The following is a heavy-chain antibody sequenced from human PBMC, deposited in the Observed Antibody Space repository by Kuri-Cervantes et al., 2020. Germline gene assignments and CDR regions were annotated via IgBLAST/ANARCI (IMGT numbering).Heavy chain of an antibody. Sequence: GESLKTSCAASGFTFSSYGMHWVRQAPGKGLEWVAVISYDGSNKYYANSVKGRFTISRDNSKNTLYLQMNSLRAEDTAVYYCARVRGVIRNYYGMDVWGQGTTVTVSS. CDR1: GFTFSSYG. J-gene: IGHJ6*02. CDR3: ARVRGVIRNYYGMDV. D-gene: IGHD3-10*01. CDR2: ISYDGSNK. V-gene: IGHV3-30*03.